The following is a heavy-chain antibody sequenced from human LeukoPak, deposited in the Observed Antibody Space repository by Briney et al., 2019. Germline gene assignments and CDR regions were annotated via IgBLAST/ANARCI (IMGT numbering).Heavy chain of an antibody. V-gene: IGHV1-2*02. CDR2: IKPNSGGT. J-gene: IGHJ5*02. CDR1: GYTFTGYY. Sequence: GASVKVSCKASGYTFTGYYMHWVRQAPGQGLEWMGWIKPNSGGTNYAQRFKGRVTMTRDTSISTAYMELSRLRSDDTAVYYCAITGMIAFEGSLTWGQGTLVTVSS. CDR3: AITGMIAFEGSLT. D-gene: IGHD3-16*01.